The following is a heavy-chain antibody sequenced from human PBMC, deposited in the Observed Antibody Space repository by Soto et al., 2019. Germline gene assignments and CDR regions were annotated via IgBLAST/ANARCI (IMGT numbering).Heavy chain of an antibody. V-gene: IGHV4-59*08. Sequence: SETLSLTCTVSGGSISSYYWSWIRQPPGKGLEWIGYIYYSGSTNYNPSLKSRVTISVDTSKNQFSLKLSSVTAADTAVYYCARFPCIAVAGHYYYYGMDVWGQGTTVTVSS. D-gene: IGHD6-19*01. CDR3: ARFPCIAVAGHYYYYGMDV. CDR2: IYYSGST. J-gene: IGHJ6*02. CDR1: GGSISSYY.